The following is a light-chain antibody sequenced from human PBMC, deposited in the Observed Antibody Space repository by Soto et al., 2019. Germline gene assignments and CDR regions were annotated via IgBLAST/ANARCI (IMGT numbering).Light chain of an antibody. CDR2: DVN. J-gene: IGLJ3*02. CDR3: CAYVGSFAWV. V-gene: IGLV2-14*03. Sequence: QSALTQPAPLSGSPGQSITISCTGTSSDVGGYNYVSWYQQHQGKAPKLIIYDVNNRPSGVSNRFSGSKSGNTASLTISGLQAEDEADYYCCAYVGSFAWVFGGGTKVTVL. CDR1: SSDVGGYNY.